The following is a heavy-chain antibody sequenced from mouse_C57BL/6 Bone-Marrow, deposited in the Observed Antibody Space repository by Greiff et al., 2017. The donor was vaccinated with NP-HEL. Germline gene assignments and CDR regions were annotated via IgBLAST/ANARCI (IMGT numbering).Heavy chain of an antibody. V-gene: IGHV1-82*01. CDR2: IYPGDGDT. J-gene: IGHJ3*01. CDR3: ARGGWLLLFAY. D-gene: IGHD2-3*01. CDR1: GYAFSSSW. Sequence: VQLQQSGPELVKPGASVKISCKASGYAFSSSWMNWVKQRPGKGLEWIGRIYPGDGDTNYNGKFKGKATLTADKSSSTAYMQLSSLTSEDSAVYFCARGGWLLLFAYWGQGTLVTVSA.